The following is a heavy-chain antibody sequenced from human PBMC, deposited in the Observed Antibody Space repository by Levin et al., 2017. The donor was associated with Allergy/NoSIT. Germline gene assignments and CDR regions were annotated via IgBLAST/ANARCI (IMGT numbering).Heavy chain of an antibody. Sequence: GGSLRLSCTASGFTFGDYAMSWFRQAPGKGLERVGFIRSKAYGATTEYAASVKGRFTISRDDSESIAYLQMNSLKTEDTAVYYCTRDHFRPGDYFDYWGQGTLVTVSS. V-gene: IGHV3-49*03. CDR3: TRDHFRPGDYFDY. CDR1: GFTFGDYA. J-gene: IGHJ4*02. D-gene: IGHD3-3*02. CDR2: IRSKAYGATT.